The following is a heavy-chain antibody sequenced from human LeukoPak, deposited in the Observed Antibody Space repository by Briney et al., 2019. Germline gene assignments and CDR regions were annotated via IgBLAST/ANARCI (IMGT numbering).Heavy chain of an antibody. V-gene: IGHV3-23*01. Sequence: GGSLRLSCAASGFTFSSYAMSWVRQAPGKGLEWVSAISGSGGSTYYADSVKGRFTISRDNSKNTLYLQMNSLRAEDTAVYYCAKATYYYDSSGYDYFVYWGQGTLVTVSS. CDR2: ISGSGGST. J-gene: IGHJ4*02. CDR1: GFTFSSYA. CDR3: AKATYYYDSSGYDYFVY. D-gene: IGHD3-22*01.